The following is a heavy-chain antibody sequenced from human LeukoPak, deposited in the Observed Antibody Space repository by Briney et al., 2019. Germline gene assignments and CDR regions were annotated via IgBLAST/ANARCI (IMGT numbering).Heavy chain of an antibody. V-gene: IGHV3-66*01. CDR1: GFTVSSNY. Sequence: GGSLRLSCAASGFTVSSNYMSWVRQAPGKGLEWVSVIYSGGSTYYADSMKGRFTISRDNSKNTLYLQMNSLRAEDTAVYYCARDAYDSSGYYLPLDYWGQGTLVTVSS. J-gene: IGHJ4*02. D-gene: IGHD3-22*01. CDR2: IYSGGST. CDR3: ARDAYDSSGYYLPLDY.